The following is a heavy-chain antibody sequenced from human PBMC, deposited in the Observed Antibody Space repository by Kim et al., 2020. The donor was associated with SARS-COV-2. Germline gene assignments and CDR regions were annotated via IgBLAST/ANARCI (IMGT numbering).Heavy chain of an antibody. Sequence: GGSLRLSCAASGFTFNSYVMSWVRQAPGKGLEWVSAISDSSGSTFYADSVKGRFTISRDNSKNTLYLQMNSLRAEDTAIYYCAKLDKSSGGYWGQGTLVT. CDR3: AKLDKSSGGY. CDR2: ISDSSGST. D-gene: IGHD3-10*01. V-gene: IGHV3-23*01. CDR1: GFTFNSYV. J-gene: IGHJ4*02.